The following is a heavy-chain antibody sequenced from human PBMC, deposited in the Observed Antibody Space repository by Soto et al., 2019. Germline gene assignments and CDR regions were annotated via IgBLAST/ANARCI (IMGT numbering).Heavy chain of an antibody. CDR3: ARGVGYSSSWYYYYGMDV. CDR1: GYTFTSYA. CDR2: INAGNGNT. J-gene: IGHJ6*04. Sequence: GASVKVSCKASGYTFTSYAMHWVRQAPGQRLEWMGWINAGNGNTKYSQKFQGRVTITRDTSASTAYMELSSLRSEDTAVYYCARGVGYSSSWYYYYGMDVWGKGTTVTSPQ. D-gene: IGHD6-13*01. V-gene: IGHV1-3*01.